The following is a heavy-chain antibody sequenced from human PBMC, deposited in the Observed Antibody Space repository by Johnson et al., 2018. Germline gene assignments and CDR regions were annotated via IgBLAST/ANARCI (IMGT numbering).Heavy chain of an antibody. J-gene: IGHJ4*02. CDR1: GFTFSSYY. V-gene: IGHV3-74*01. CDR2: IHSGGST. D-gene: IGHD1-14*01. CDR3: VNLSLEPPL. Sequence: VQLQESGGGLVQPGGSLRLSCAASGFTFSSYYMHWVRQAPGKGLVWVSRIHSGGSTTYADSVKGRFTISRDNAKNTLYLQMNSLRAEDTAVYYCVNLSLEPPLWCQGTLVTVSS.